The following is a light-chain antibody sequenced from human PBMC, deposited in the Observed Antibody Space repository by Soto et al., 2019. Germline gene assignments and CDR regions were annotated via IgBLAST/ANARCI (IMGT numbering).Light chain of an antibody. J-gene: IGKJ1*01. CDR1: QNINNW. V-gene: IGKV1-5*01. CDR3: QPMRT. Sequence: DIRMTQSPSTLSASIGDGFTITCRASQNINNWIAWYQQKPVKAPKFLIYDASTLESGVPSRFSGSGFGTEFSLTISSLQPDDFGSYYCQPMRTFGQGTKVEI. CDR2: DAS.